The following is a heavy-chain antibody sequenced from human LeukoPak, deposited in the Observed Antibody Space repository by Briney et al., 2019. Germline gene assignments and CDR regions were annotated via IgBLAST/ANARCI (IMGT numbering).Heavy chain of an antibody. J-gene: IGHJ4*02. CDR2: INPNSGGT. D-gene: IGHD3-22*01. CDR1: GYTFTDYY. Sequence: ASVTVSCKASGYTFTDYYVLWVRQAPGQGPEWMGWINPNSGGTNYAQNFKGRVTVTTDMSTTTVYMELSSLTSEDTAVYYCARGAPPTYYDSRGYLDYWGQGTQVTVSS. V-gene: IGHV1-2*02. CDR3: ARGAPPTYYDSRGYLDY.